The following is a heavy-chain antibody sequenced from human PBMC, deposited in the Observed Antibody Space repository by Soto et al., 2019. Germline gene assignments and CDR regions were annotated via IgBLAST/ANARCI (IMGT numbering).Heavy chain of an antibody. CDR2: IYYSGST. J-gene: IGHJ6*02. V-gene: IGHV4-59*01. Sequence: SETLSLTCTVSVGSISSYYWSWIRQPPGKGLEWIGYIYYSGSTNYNPSLKSRVTISVDTSKNQLSLKLSSVTAADTAVYYCARARIQLWLGDYYYGMDVWGQGTTVTVSS. CDR3: ARARIQLWLGDYYYGMDV. D-gene: IGHD5-18*01. CDR1: VGSISSYY.